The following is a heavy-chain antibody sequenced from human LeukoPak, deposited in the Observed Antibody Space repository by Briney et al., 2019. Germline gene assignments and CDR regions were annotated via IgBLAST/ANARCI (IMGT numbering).Heavy chain of an antibody. CDR1: GGTFSSYA. CDR3: ATYSNYNPEHDAFDI. V-gene: IGHV1-69*05. Sequence: SVKVSCRASGGTFSSYAISWVRQAPGQGLEWMGGIIPIFGTANYAQKFQGRVTITTDESTSTAYMELSSLRSEDTAVYYCATYSNYNPEHDAFDIWGQGTMVTVSS. CDR2: IIPIFGTA. J-gene: IGHJ3*02. D-gene: IGHD4-11*01.